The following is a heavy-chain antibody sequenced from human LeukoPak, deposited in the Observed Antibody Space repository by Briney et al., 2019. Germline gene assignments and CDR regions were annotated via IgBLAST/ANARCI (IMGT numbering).Heavy chain of an antibody. CDR3: AKTHYYDSSGVPGDY. V-gene: IGHV3-30*18. CDR2: ISHDGSNS. Sequence: PGGSLRLSCAASGFTFSSYAMSWVRQAPGKGLEWVAVISHDGSNSYYADSVKGRFTISRDNSKNTLYLQMSSLRAEDTAVYYCAKTHYYDSSGVPGDYWGQGTLVTVSS. J-gene: IGHJ4*02. D-gene: IGHD3-22*01. CDR1: GFTFSSYA.